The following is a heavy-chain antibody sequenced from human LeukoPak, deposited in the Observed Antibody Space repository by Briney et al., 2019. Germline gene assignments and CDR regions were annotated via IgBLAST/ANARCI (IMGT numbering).Heavy chain of an antibody. CDR2: INHSGST. Sequence: PGGSLRLSCAASGFIFSNYDMHWVRQAPGKGLEWIGEINHSGSTNYNPSLKSRVTISVDTSKNQFSLKLSSVTAADTAVYYCARFGASRYAKDRRYYYMDVWGKGTTVTISS. CDR3: ARFGASRYAKDRRYYYMDV. J-gene: IGHJ6*03. CDR1: GFIFSNYD. V-gene: IGHV4-34*01. D-gene: IGHD3-16*01.